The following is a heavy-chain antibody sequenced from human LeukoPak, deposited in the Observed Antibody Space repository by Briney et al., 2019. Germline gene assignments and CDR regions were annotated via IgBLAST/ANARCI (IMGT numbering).Heavy chain of an antibody. CDR1: GFTFSSYA. J-gene: IGHJ4*02. D-gene: IGHD3-3*01. Sequence: GRSLRLSCAASGFTFSSYAMHWVRQAPGKGLEWVSAISGSGGSTYYADSVKGRFTISRDNSKNTLYLQMNSLRAEDTAVYYCARQYDFWSGPIFDYWGQGTLVTVSS. CDR2: ISGSGGST. V-gene: IGHV3-23*01. CDR3: ARQYDFWSGPIFDY.